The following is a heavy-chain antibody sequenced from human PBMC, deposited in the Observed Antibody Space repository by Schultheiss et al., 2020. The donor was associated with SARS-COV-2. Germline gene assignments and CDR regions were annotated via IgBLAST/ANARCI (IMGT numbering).Heavy chain of an antibody. CDR2: ISSSSSYI. V-gene: IGHV3-21*04. CDR1: GFTFSSYS. J-gene: IGHJ5*02. CDR3: ARALGGATTTWFDP. D-gene: IGHD1-26*01. Sequence: GESLKISCAASGFTFSSYSMNWVRQAPGKGLEWVSSISSSSSYIYYADSVKGRFTISRDNSKNTLYLQMNSLRSEDTAVYYCARALGGATTTWFDPWGQGTLVTVSS.